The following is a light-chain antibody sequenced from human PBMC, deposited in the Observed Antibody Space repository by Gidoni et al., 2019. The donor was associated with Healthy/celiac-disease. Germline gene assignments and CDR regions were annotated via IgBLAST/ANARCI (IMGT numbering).Light chain of an antibody. CDR2: AAS. V-gene: IGKV1-39*01. CDR1: QSISRY. J-gene: IGKJ2*01. CDR3: QQSYSTPPYT. Sequence: DIQMTQSPSSLSASGGDRVTITCRASQSISRYLNWYQQKPGKAPKLLIYAASSLQRGVPSRFSGSGSGTDFTLTISSLQPEDFATYYCQQSYSTPPYTFGQGTKLEIK.